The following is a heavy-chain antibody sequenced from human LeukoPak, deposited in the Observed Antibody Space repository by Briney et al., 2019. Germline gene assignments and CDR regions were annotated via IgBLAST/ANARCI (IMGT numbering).Heavy chain of an antibody. J-gene: IGHJ4*02. CDR1: GYSISSGYY. CDR3: ARLDMEYSSSWWSFDY. Sequence: SETLSLTCTVSGYSISSGYYWGWIRQPPGKGLEWIGSGSTYYNPSLKSRVTISVDRSKNQFSLRLNSVTAADTAVYYCARLDMEYSSSWWSFDYWGQGTLVTVSS. D-gene: IGHD6-13*01. CDR2: SGST. V-gene: IGHV4-38-2*02.